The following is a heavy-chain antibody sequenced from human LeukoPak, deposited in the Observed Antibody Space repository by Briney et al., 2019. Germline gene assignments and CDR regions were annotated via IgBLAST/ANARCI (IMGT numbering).Heavy chain of an antibody. Sequence: GGSLRLSCAASGLTFRSYAMRWVRQAPGKGLEWVSGISGSGASTYYADSVKGRFTISRDNSKNTLYLQMSSLRADDTAVYYCAKHVLIAVAKDYFDYWGQGTLVTVSA. CDR1: GLTFRSYA. D-gene: IGHD6-19*01. J-gene: IGHJ4*02. CDR2: ISGSGAST. V-gene: IGHV3-23*01. CDR3: AKHVLIAVAKDYFDY.